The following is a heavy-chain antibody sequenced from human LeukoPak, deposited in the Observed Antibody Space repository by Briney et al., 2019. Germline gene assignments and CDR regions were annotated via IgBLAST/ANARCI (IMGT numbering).Heavy chain of an antibody. V-gene: IGHV3-30*18. CDR3: AKVGPLYSYYFDY. J-gene: IGHJ4*02. D-gene: IGHD5-18*01. CDR1: RFTFSSYG. Sequence: PGRSLRLSCAASRFTFSSYGMHWVRQAPGKGLEWVAIISFDGSNRYYADSVKGRFTVSRDNSKNTLYLEMNRLRAEDTAVYYCAKVGPLYSYYFDYWGQGTLVTVSS. CDR2: ISFDGSNR.